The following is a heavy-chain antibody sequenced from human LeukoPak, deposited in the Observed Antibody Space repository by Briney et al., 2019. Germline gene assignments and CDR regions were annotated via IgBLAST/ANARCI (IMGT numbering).Heavy chain of an antibody. CDR3: AKDRKSGYYGSGSYYYYYYMDV. Sequence: GGSLRLSCAASGFTFSSSGMSWVRQAPGKGLEWVSSITYSGGSTYYADSVKGRFTISRDNSKNTLYLQMNSLRAEDTAVYYCAKDRKSGYYGSGSYYYYYYMDVWGKGTTVTISS. V-gene: IGHV3-23*01. D-gene: IGHD3-10*01. CDR1: GFTFSSSG. J-gene: IGHJ6*03. CDR2: ITYSGGST.